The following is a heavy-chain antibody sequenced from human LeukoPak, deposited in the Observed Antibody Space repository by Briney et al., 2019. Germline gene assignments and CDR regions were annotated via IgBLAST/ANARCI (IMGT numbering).Heavy chain of an antibody. J-gene: IGHJ3*02. CDR3: ARQRHIVAVPGSFDI. CDR2: IYHSGTT. Sequence: SETLSLTCAVSGYSISSGYYWGWVRQPPGKGLEWIGNIYHSGTTYYNPSLKSRVTISVDTSKNQFSLKLTSVTAADTAVYYCARQRHIVAVPGSFDIWGQGTMVTFSS. D-gene: IGHD2-2*01. V-gene: IGHV4-38-2*01. CDR1: GYSISSGYY.